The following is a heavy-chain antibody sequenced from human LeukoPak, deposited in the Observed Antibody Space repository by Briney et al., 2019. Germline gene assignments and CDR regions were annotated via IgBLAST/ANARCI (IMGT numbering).Heavy chain of an antibody. V-gene: IGHV4-4*02. Sequence: SGTLTLPCAVSGASISSTNCWSWVRQPPGKGLEWIGEIYHTGSTKYNPSLESRVTISVDKSNNQFSVRLSSVTAADTAVYYCARDFYQTHALDVWG. CDR1: GASISSTNC. CDR2: IYHTGST. J-gene: IGHJ3*01. CDR3: ARDFYQTHALDV. D-gene: IGHD3-16*02.